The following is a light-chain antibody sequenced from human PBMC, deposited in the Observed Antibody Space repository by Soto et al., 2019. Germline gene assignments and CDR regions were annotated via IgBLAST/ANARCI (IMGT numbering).Light chain of an antibody. J-gene: IGKJ2*01. CDR1: QSVSSY. Sequence: EIVLTQSPATLSLSPGERATLSCRASQSVSSYLAWYQQKPGQAPRLLIYDASNRATGIPARFSGSGSATDFHLTISSLEPEDFAVYYWQQRSNWPYTFGQGTKLEIK. CDR2: DAS. CDR3: QQRSNWPYT. V-gene: IGKV3-11*01.